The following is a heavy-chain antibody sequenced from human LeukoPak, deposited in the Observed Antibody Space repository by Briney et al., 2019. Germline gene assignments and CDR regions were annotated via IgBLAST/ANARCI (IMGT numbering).Heavy chain of an antibody. CDR3: AREFITASGNWFDP. Sequence: ASMKVSCKASGYTFTGYYMHWVRQAPGQGLEWMGWINPNSGGTNYAQKFQGRVTMTRDTSISTAYMELSRLRSDDTAVYYCAREFITASGNWFDPWGQGTLVTVSS. CDR2: INPNSGGT. CDR1: GYTFTGYY. J-gene: IGHJ5*02. D-gene: IGHD6-25*01. V-gene: IGHV1-2*02.